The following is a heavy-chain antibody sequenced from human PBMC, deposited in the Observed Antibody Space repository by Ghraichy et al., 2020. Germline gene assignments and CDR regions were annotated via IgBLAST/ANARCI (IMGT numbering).Heavy chain of an antibody. D-gene: IGHD6-6*01. CDR3: ARGGISARPDY. V-gene: IGHV3-33*01. J-gene: IGHJ4*02. CDR1: GFSFGSNA. CDR2: IWYDGSNK. Sequence: GGSLRLSCAASGFSFGSNAMHWVRQAPGKGLEWVAIIWYDGSNKSYGDSVKGRFTISRDNSKNTVYLQLSSLRAEDTAAYYCARGGISARPDYWCQGTLVTVPS.